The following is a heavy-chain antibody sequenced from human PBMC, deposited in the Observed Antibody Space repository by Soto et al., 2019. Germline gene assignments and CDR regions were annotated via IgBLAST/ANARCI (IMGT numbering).Heavy chain of an antibody. Sequence: QVQLVQSGAEVKKPGASVKVSCKASGYTFTSYGISWVRQAPGQGLEWMGWISAYNGNTNYAQKRQDRVTMTTDTSTSKAYMELRSLRSDDTAVYYCARDGVDTATGYYYGMDVWGQGTTVTVSS. CDR1: GYTFTSYG. J-gene: IGHJ6*02. CDR3: ARDGVDTATGYYYGMDV. D-gene: IGHD5-18*01. V-gene: IGHV1-18*01. CDR2: ISAYNGNT.